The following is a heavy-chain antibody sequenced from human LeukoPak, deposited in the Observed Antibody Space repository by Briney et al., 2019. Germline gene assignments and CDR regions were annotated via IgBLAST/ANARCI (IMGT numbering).Heavy chain of an antibody. CDR1: GFTFSNYE. CDR2: ISSSGTTT. J-gene: IGHJ3*02. Sequence: PGGSLRLSCAASGFTFSNYEMNWVRQAPGKGLEWVSHISSSGTTTYDADSVKGRFTISRDNAKKSLYLQMNSPRVEDTAVYYCARSFDIWGQGTMVTVSS. CDR3: ARSFDI. V-gene: IGHV3-48*03.